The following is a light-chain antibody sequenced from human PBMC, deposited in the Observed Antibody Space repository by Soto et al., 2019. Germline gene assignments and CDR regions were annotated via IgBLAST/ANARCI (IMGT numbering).Light chain of an antibody. CDR1: QSFSSSY. CDR3: QQYGSSPFT. Sequence: EIVLTQSPGTLSLSPGERATLSCRASQSFSSSYLAWYQQKPGQAPRLLIYGASSRATGIPDRFSGSGSGTEFTLTISRLEPEDFAVYYCQQYGSSPFTCGPGTKVDI. J-gene: IGKJ3*01. CDR2: GAS. V-gene: IGKV3-20*01.